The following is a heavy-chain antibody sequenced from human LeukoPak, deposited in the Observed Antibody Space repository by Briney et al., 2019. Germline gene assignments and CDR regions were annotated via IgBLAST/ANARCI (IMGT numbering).Heavy chain of an antibody. V-gene: IGHV3-7*01. D-gene: IGHD5-24*01. CDR2: IKQDGGDK. CDR3: ATDFTERPFDY. J-gene: IGHJ4*02. Sequence: GGSLRPSCAASGFTFSTYWMSWVRQAPGKGLEWVANIKQDGGDKYYVDSVKGRFTISRDNAKNSLYLQMNSLRAEDTAVYYCATDFTERPFDYWGQGTLVTVSS. CDR1: GFTFSTYW.